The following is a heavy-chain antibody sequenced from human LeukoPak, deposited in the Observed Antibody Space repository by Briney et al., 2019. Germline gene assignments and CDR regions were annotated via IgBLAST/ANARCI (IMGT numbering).Heavy chain of an antibody. CDR1: GGSISSYY. J-gene: IGHJ5*02. CDR2: LYYSGST. Sequence: SETLSLTCTVSGGSISSYYWSWIRQPPGKGLEWIGYLYYSGSTNYNASLKSRVTISVDTSKNQFSLKLSSVTAADTAVYYCARAIPVGFLESPHFDPWGQGTLVTVSS. D-gene: IGHD3-3*01. CDR3: ARAIPVGFLESPHFDP. V-gene: IGHV4-59*01.